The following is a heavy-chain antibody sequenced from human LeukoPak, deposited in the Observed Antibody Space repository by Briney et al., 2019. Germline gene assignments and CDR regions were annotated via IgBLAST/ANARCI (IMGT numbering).Heavy chain of an antibody. V-gene: IGHV2-5*02. CDR1: GFSLSTSGVG. Sequence: SGPTLVKPTQTLTLTCTFSGFSLSTSGVGVGWIRQPPGEALEWLALIYWDDNKRYSPSLKSRLTITKDTSKNQVVLTMTNMDPVDTATYYCAHSLPYYASSGYTFDPWGQGALVTVSS. J-gene: IGHJ5*02. CDR2: IYWDDNK. D-gene: IGHD3-22*01. CDR3: AHSLPYYASSGYTFDP.